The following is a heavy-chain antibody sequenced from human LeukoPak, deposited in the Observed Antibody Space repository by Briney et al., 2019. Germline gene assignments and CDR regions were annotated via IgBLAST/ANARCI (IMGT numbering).Heavy chain of an antibody. CDR3: ARDKEGDGYNTNRGAFDI. J-gene: IGHJ3*02. D-gene: IGHD5-24*01. V-gene: IGHV4-59*11. Sequence: SETLSLTCTVSGGSISSHYWSWIRQPPGKGLEWIGYIYYSGSTNYNPSLKSRVTISVDTSKNQFSLKLSSVTAADTAVYYCARDKEGDGYNTNRGAFDIWGQGTMVTVSS. CDR2: IYYSGST. CDR1: GGSISSHY.